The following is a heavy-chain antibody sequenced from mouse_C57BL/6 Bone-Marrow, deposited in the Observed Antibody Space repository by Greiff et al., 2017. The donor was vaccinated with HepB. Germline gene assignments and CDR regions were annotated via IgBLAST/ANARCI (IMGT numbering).Heavy chain of an antibody. CDR1: GYTFTSYT. V-gene: IGHV1-4*01. CDR2: SNPSSGYT. Sequence: QVQLQQSGAELARPGASVKMSCKASGYTFTSYTMHWVKQRPGQGLEWIGYSNPSSGYTKYNQKFKDKATLTADKSSSTAYMQLSSLTSEDSAVYYCARRGLGSFDYWGQGTTLTVSS. CDR3: ARRGLGSFDY. J-gene: IGHJ2*01.